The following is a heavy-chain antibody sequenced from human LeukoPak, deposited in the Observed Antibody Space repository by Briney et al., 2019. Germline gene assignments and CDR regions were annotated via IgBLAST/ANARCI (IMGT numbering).Heavy chain of an antibody. V-gene: IGHV4-59*08. Sequence: SETLSLTCTVSGGSISSYYWSWIRQPPGKGLEWIGCIYYSGYTNYKSSLKSRVTISVDTSKNQFSLKLSSVTAADTAVYYCAKHLRRRFFSRTLAFDPWGQGTLVTVSS. CDR3: AKHLRRRFFSRTLAFDP. J-gene: IGHJ5*02. D-gene: IGHD3-3*01. CDR1: GGSISSYY. CDR2: IYYSGYT.